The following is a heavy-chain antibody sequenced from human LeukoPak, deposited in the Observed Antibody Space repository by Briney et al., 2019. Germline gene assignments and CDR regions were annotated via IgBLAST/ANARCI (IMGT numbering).Heavy chain of an antibody. CDR1: GYTFTSYG. Sequence: ASVKVSCKASGYTFTSYGISWVRQAPGQGLEWMRWISAYNGNTNYAQKLQGRVTMTTDTSTSTAYMELRSLRSDDTAVYYCARDPGRYYGRESYWLYWGQGTLVTVSS. J-gene: IGHJ4*02. V-gene: IGHV1-18*01. CDR2: ISAYNGNT. CDR3: ARDPGRYYGRESYWLY. D-gene: IGHD3-10*01.